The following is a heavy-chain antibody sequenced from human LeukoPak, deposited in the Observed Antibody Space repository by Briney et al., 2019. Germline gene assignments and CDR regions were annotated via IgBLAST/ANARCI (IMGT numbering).Heavy chain of an antibody. CDR2: ISSGGTYI. D-gene: IGHD2-15*01. CDR1: GFTFDTYA. Sequence: AGGSLRLSCAASGFTFDTYAMTWVRQAPGKGLEWVSSISSGGTYIYYAESVRGRSTISRDNTKNFLYLQLSTLRVEDTAVYYCARDRPTGRSRGVVVQWGQGTLATVSS. V-gene: IGHV3-21*01. J-gene: IGHJ4*02. CDR3: ARDRPTGRSRGVVVQ.